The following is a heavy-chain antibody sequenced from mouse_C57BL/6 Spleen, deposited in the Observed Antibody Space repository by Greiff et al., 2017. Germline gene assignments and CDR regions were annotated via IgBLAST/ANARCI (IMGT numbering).Heavy chain of an antibody. V-gene: IGHV5-6*01. Sequence: EVKLLESGGDLVKPGGSLKLSCAASGFTFSSYGMSWVRQTPDKRLEWVATISSGGNYAYYPDSVKGRITISRDNAKNTLYLQVSSLKSEDTAMYYCARHPLYDGYYGAYWGQGTLVTVS. CDR3: ARHPLYDGYYGAY. CDR1: GFTFSSYG. CDR2: ISSGGNYA. J-gene: IGHJ3*01. D-gene: IGHD2-3*01.